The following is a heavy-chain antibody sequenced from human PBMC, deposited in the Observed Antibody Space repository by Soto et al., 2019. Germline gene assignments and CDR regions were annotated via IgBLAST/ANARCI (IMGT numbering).Heavy chain of an antibody. CDR2: IYSGGST. D-gene: IGHD6-19*01. Sequence: GGSLRLSCAASGFTVSSNYMSWVRQAPGKGLEWVSVIYSGGSTYYADSVKGRFTITRDNSKNTLYLQMNSLRAEDTAVYYCASLPGGSGWSNYFDYWGQGTLVTVSS. J-gene: IGHJ4*02. CDR1: GFTVSSNY. V-gene: IGHV3-66*01. CDR3: ASLPGGSGWSNYFDY.